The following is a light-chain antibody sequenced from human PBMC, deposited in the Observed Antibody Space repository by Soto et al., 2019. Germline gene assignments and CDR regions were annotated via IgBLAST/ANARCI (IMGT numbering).Light chain of an antibody. CDR2: GAS. V-gene: IGKV3-20*01. J-gene: IGKJ4*01. Sequence: EIVLTQSPGTLSLSPGERATLSCRASQSVSSSYLAWYQQKPGQAPRLLISGASIRATGIPDRFSGSGSGTAFSLTSSRLAPEEFAVYYCQQYGSSPLTFGGGTKVEIK. CDR1: QSVSSSY. CDR3: QQYGSSPLT.